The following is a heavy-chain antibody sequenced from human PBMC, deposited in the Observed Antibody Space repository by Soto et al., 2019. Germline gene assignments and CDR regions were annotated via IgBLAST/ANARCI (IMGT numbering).Heavy chain of an antibody. V-gene: IGHV4-39*01. CDR1: GGSISDGSYP. Sequence: QLQLQESGPGLVKPSETLSLTCTVSGGSISDGSYPWGWIRQPPGMGLEWIACIYYSGNTYYNSSLKSRVTISVDTSKNQFSLKLSSVTAADTAVYYCARRAPRDRLDFVDYWGQGTLVTVSS. D-gene: IGHD3-9*01. CDR2: IYYSGNT. J-gene: IGHJ4*02. CDR3: ARRAPRDRLDFVDY.